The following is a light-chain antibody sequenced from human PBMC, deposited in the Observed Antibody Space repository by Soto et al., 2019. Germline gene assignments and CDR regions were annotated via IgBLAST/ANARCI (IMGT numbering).Light chain of an antibody. CDR1: QSVSRH. Sequence: EIVMTQSPATLSVSPGERATLSCRASQSVSRHLAWDQQKPGQAPRLLIYGASTRATGIPARFSGSGSGTEFTLTISSLQSEDFAVYSCQQYNNWPPVTFGQGTKVEIK. CDR2: GAS. V-gene: IGKV3-15*01. CDR3: QQYNNWPPVT. J-gene: IGKJ1*01.